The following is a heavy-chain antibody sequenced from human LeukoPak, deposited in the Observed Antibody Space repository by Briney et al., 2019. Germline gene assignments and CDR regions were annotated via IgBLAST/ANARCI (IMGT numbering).Heavy chain of an antibody. CDR1: GFTFSSYA. CDR2: ISGSGGST. J-gene: IGHJ4*02. V-gene: IGHV3-23*01. D-gene: IGHD3-16*01. CDR3: ARVLRGSFDY. Sequence: PGGSLRLSCAASGFTFSSYAMSWVRQAPGKGLEWVSAISGSGGSTYYADSVKGRFTISRENAKNSLYLQMNSLRAGDTAVYYCARVLRGSFDYWGQGTLVTVSS.